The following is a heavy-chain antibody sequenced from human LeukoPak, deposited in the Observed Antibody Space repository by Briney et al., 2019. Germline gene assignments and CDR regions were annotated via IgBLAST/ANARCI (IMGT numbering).Heavy chain of an antibody. Sequence: SVKVSCKASGGTFSSYAISWVRQAPGQGLEWMGRIIPILGIANYAQKFQGRVTITADKSTSTAYMELSSLRSEDTAVYYCARAKYYYDSSGPPDYWGQGTLVTVSS. CDR1: GGTFSSYA. CDR2: IIPILGIA. CDR3: ARAKYYYDSSGPPDY. J-gene: IGHJ4*02. D-gene: IGHD3-22*01. V-gene: IGHV1-69*04.